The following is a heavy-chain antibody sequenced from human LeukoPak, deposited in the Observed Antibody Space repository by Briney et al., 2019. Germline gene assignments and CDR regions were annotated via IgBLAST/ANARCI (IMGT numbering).Heavy chain of an antibody. J-gene: IGHJ6*02. V-gene: IGHV4-4*07. D-gene: IGHD5-12*01. CDR1: GGSFSGFY. CDR3: ARENVDIVATIDYYYYGMDV. CDR2: IYTSGST. Sequence: SETLSLTCAVYGGSFSGFYWSWIRQPAGKGLEWIGRIYTSGSTNYNPSLKSRVTMSVDTSKNQFSLKLSSVTAADTAVYYCARENVDIVATIDYYYYGMDVWGQGTTVTVSS.